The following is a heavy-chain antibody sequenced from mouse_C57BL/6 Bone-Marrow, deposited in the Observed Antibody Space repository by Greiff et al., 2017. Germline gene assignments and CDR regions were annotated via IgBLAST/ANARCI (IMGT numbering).Heavy chain of an antibody. V-gene: IGHV5-15*01. CDR1: GFTFSDYG. J-gene: IGHJ1*03. D-gene: IGHD2-4*01. Sequence: EVQGVESGGGLVQPGGSLKLSCAASGFTFSDYGMAWVRQAPRKGPEWVAFISNLAYSIYYADTVTGRFTISRENAQNTLYLEMSSLRSEDTAMYFSAQHGDYDSYWYFGVWGTGATVSVSS. CDR3: AQHGDYDSYWYFGV. CDR2: ISNLAYSI.